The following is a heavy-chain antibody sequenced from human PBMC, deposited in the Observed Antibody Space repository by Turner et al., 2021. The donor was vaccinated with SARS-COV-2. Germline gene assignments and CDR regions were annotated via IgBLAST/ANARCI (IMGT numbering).Heavy chain of an antibody. CDR2: ISYDGNNK. CDR3: ARGGLGVNAFDI. Sequence: QVQLVESGGGVVQPGRSLRPSCAAPGFTFSSYAMHGVRQAPGKGLEWVAVISYDGNNKYYADSVKGRFTISRDNSKNTLYLQMNSLRAEDTAVYYCARGGLGVNAFDIWGQGTMVTVSS. D-gene: IGHD2-21*01. V-gene: IGHV3-30-3*01. CDR1: GFTFSSYA. J-gene: IGHJ3*02.